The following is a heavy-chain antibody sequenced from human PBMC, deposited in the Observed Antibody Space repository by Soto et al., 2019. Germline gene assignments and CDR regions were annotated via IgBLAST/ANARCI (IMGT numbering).Heavy chain of an antibody. D-gene: IGHD2-15*01. J-gene: IGHJ4*02. Sequence: GESLKISCEGSGYIFTNQWTNWVRQVPGKGLEWMGNIDPSDSHTNYSPSFQGHVTISIDKSIRTAYLQWTRLKASDTAIYYCASGRWNLHFHYWGQGSLVTVSS. CDR1: GYIFTNQW. V-gene: IGHV5-10-1*01. CDR2: IDPSDSHT. CDR3: ASGRWNLHFHY.